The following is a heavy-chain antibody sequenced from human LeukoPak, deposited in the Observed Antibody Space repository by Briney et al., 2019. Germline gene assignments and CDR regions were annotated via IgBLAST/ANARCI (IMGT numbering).Heavy chain of an antibody. Sequence: LSLTCAVYGGSFSGYYWSWIRQPPGKGLEWVSYISSSGNIIYSADSVKGRFTISRDNAKNSLYLQINSLRAEDTAVYYCARATAADTAMIYFDYWGQGTLVTVSS. CDR2: ISSSGNII. CDR3: ARATAADTAMIYFDY. D-gene: IGHD5-18*01. J-gene: IGHJ4*02. V-gene: IGHV3-11*01. CDR1: GGSFSGYY.